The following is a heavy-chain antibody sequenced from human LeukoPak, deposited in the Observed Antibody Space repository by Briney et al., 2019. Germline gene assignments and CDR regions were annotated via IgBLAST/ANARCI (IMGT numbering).Heavy chain of an antibody. Sequence: GGSLRLSCAASGLTYRSFGMHFVRQAPGKGLEWVAFIRFDGSNQYYTDSVKGRFTISRDNSNNTLFLQMNNLRGDDTAVYLCAKGYGESHFDSWGQGTLVTVSS. V-gene: IGHV3-30*02. J-gene: IGHJ4*02. CDR2: IRFDGSNQ. CDR3: AKGYGESHFDS. D-gene: IGHD5-18*01. CDR1: GLTYRSFG.